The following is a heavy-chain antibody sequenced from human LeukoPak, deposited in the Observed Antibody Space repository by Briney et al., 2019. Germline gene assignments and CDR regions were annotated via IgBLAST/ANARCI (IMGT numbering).Heavy chain of an antibody. CDR1: GFTFSNSY. J-gene: IGHJ6*03. CDR3: ARERRGPTLVYDYFYMDV. V-gene: IGHV3-11*04. D-gene: IGHD3-16*01. CDR2: IYSGGSAI. Sequence: GGSLRLSCAASGFTFSNSYMSWIRQAPGKGLELISYIYSGGSAIYYAESVKGRFTISRDYTKNSLYLQMNSLRADDTAVYYCARERRGPTLVYDYFYMDVWGKGTAVTVSS.